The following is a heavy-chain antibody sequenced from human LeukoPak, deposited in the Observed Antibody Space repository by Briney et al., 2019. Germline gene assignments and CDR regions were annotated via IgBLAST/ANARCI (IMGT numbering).Heavy chain of an antibody. Sequence: GSLRLSCAASGFTFSSYAMSWIRQPPGKGLEWIGEINHSGSTNYNPSLKSRATISVDTSKNQFSLKLSSVTAADTAVYYCARSQPSKGYYYDSSGSYWGQGTLVTVSS. D-gene: IGHD3-22*01. J-gene: IGHJ4*02. CDR3: ARSQPSKGYYYDSSGSY. V-gene: IGHV4-34*01. CDR2: INHSGST. CDR1: GFTFSSYA.